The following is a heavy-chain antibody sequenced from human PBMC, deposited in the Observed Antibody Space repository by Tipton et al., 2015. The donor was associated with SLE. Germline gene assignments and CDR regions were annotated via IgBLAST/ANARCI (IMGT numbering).Heavy chain of an antibody. CDR3: ATRRETSGFDP. J-gene: IGHJ5*02. CDR2: IYHSGST. D-gene: IGHD3-10*01. CDR1: GGSISSSNW. Sequence: TLSLTCAVSGGSISSSNWWSWVRQPPGKGLEWIGEIYHSGSTNYNPSLKSRVTISVDTSKNQFSLKLSSVTAADTAVYYCATRRETSGFDPWGQGTLVTVSS. V-gene: IGHV4-4*02.